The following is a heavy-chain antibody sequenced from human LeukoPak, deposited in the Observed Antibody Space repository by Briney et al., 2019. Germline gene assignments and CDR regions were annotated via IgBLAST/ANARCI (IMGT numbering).Heavy chain of an antibody. Sequence: GRSLRLSCAASGFTFSSYGMHWVRQAPGKGLEWVAVISYDGSNKYYADSVKGRFTISRDNSKNTLYLQMNSLRAVDTAVYYCAKSERAVTFDYWGQGTLVTVSS. J-gene: IGHJ4*02. V-gene: IGHV3-30*18. CDR2: ISYDGSNK. CDR3: AKSERAVTFDY. D-gene: IGHD4-17*01. CDR1: GFTFSSYG.